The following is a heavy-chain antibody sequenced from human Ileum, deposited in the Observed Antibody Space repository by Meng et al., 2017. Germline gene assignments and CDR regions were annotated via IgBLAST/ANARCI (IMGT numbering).Heavy chain of an antibody. CDR3: ASRDGEYGAFDI. V-gene: IGHV3-21*01. Sequence: GGSLRLSCAASGFTFSSYSMNWVRQAPGKGLEWVSSISSSSSYIYYADSVKGRFTISRDNAKNSLYLQMNSLRAEDTAVYYCASRDGEYGAFDIWGQGTMVTVSS. CDR1: GFTFSSYS. D-gene: IGHD5-24*01. J-gene: IGHJ3*02. CDR2: ISSSSSYI.